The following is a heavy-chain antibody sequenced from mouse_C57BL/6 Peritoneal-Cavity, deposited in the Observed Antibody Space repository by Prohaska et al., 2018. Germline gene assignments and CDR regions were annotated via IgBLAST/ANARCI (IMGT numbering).Heavy chain of an antibody. V-gene: IGHV1-52*01. CDR1: GYTFTSYW. J-gene: IGHJ3*01. D-gene: IGHD1-1*01. CDR2: IDPSDSET. Sequence: QVQLQQPGAELVRPGSSVKLSCKASGYTFTSYWMHWVKQRPIQGLEWIGNIDPSDSETHYNQKFKDKATLTVEKSSSTDYMQVSRLTSEESAVYYCLGRWVACWGKGTLVTVSA. CDR3: LGRWVAC.